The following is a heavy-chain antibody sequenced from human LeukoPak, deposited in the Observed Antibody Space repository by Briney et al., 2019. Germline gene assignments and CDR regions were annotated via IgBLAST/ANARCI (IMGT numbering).Heavy chain of an antibody. D-gene: IGHD6-19*01. CDR2: INSDGSST. Sequence: GGSLRLSCAASGFTFNNYWMHWVRQVPGKGLVWVSRINSDGSSTSYSDSVRGRFTISRDNAKNTVYLQMNSLRVGDTAVYYCARPVTDTYAPLDYWGQGSLVTVSS. CDR3: ARPVTDTYAPLDY. CDR1: GFTFNNYW. V-gene: IGHV3-74*01. J-gene: IGHJ4*02.